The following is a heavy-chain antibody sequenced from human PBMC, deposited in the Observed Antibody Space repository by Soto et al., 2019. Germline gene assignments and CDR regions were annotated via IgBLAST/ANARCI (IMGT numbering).Heavy chain of an antibody. D-gene: IGHD2-2*01. Sequence: SETLSLTCTVSGGSISSYYWSWIRQPPGKGLEWIGYIYYSGSTNYNPSLKSRVTISVDTSKNQFSLKLSSVTAADTAVYYCARGRIVVLPATGHTWFYPCCQQTLLTVSS. CDR2: IYYSGST. V-gene: IGHV4-59*01. CDR1: GGSISSYY. CDR3: ARGRIVVLPATGHTWFYP. J-gene: IGHJ5*02.